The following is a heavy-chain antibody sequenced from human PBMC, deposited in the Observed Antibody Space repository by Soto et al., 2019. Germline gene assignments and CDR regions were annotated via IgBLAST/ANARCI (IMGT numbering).Heavy chain of an antibody. J-gene: IGHJ4*02. V-gene: IGHV1-2*04. Sequence: ASVKGSCKASGYTFTGYYVHWVRQAPGQGLEWMGWINPNSGGTNYAQKFQGWVTMTRDTSISTAYMELSRLRSDDTAVYYCARANPVAVSSSWYYFDYWGQGTLVTVSS. D-gene: IGHD6-13*01. CDR3: ARANPVAVSSSWYYFDY. CDR2: INPNSGGT. CDR1: GYTFTGYY.